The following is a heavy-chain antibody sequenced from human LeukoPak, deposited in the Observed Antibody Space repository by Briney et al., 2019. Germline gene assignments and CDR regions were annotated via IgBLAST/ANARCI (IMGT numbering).Heavy chain of an antibody. Sequence: PSETLSLTCTVSGGSISSYYWSWIRQPPGKGLEWIGYIYYSGSTNYNPSLKSRVTISVDTSKNQFSLKLSSVTAADTAVYYCARQPEGWSRGWYISADAFDIWVQGTMVTVSS. CDR3: ARQPEGWSRGWYISADAFDI. D-gene: IGHD6-19*01. CDR1: GGSISSYY. CDR2: IYYSGST. J-gene: IGHJ3*02. V-gene: IGHV4-59*08.